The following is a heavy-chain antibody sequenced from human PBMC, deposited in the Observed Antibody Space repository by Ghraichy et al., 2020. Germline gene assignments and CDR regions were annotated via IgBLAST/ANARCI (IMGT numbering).Heavy chain of an antibody. D-gene: IGHD4-11*01. CDR2: IDRDGNKI. CDR3: ATTGSYSHGS. V-gene: IGHV3-74*01. J-gene: IGHJ5*02. CDR1: GFTLSNYW. Sequence: GGSLRLSCAASGFTLSNYWMHWVRRAPGKGLVWVSRIDRDGNKISYADSVKGRFTISRDNSKNMLYLQMNSLRAADTALYYCATTGSYSHGSWGQGTLVTVSS.